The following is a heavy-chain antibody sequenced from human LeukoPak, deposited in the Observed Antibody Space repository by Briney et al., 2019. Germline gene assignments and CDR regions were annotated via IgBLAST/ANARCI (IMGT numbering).Heavy chain of an antibody. CDR1: GGTFSSYA. Sequence: GASVKVSCKASGGTFSSYAISWVRQAPGQGLEWMGGIIPIFGTANYAQKFQGRVTITADESTRTAYMELSSLRSEDTAVYYCARGTPIGVVPAARWIFDYWGQGTLVTVSS. CDR2: IIPIFGTA. V-gene: IGHV1-69*13. D-gene: IGHD2-2*01. J-gene: IGHJ4*02. CDR3: ARGTPIGVVPAARWIFDY.